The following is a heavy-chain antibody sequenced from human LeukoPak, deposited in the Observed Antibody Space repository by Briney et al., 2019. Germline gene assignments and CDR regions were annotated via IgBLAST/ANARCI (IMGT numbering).Heavy chain of an antibody. CDR3: ARGPTISETGYFDF. J-gene: IGHJ4*03. D-gene: IGHD1-1*01. Sequence: SETLSLTCAVYGGSFSTYYWSWIRQSPGKGLEWIAENNHRGDTNYNPSVKSRVTISVDTSKNQFSLKVRSLTAADTAVYYCARGPTISETGYFDFWGQGTLVTVSS. CDR1: GGSFSTYY. CDR2: NNHRGDT. V-gene: IGHV4-34*01.